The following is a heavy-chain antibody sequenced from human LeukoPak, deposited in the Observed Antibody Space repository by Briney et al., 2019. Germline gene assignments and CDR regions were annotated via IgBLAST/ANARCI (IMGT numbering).Heavy chain of an antibody. J-gene: IGHJ4*02. Sequence: SQTLSLTCAISGDSVSSNSAAWNWIRQSPSRGLEWLGRTYYRSKWYYDYAVPVKSRISINPDTSKNQFSLQLNSVTPDDTAVYYCARGGLVRSPRGYFDFWGQGTLVTVSS. CDR1: GDSVSSNSAA. CDR3: ARGGLVRSPRGYFDF. D-gene: IGHD1-26*01. V-gene: IGHV6-1*01. CDR2: TYYRSKWYY.